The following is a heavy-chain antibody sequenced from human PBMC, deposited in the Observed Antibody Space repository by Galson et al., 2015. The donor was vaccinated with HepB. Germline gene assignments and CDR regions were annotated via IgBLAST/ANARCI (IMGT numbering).Heavy chain of an antibody. CDR3: ARADEDYGDGANWYFDL. CDR2: ILHILGIA. CDR1: VGTFSSYA. Sequence: SVNVPCKASVGTFSSYAISWVRQAPRQGREWMGGILHILGIANCAQKLQGRDTINADKSTSTAYMELSSLRSEYAAVYYCARADEDYGDGANWYFDLWGRGTLVTVSS. V-gene: IGHV1-69*10. D-gene: IGHD4-17*01. J-gene: IGHJ2*01.